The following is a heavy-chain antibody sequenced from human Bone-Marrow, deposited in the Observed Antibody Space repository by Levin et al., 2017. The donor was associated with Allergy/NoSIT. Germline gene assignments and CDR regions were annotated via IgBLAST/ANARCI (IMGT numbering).Heavy chain of an antibody. CDR2: ISHSGTT. V-gene: IGHV4-4*02. D-gene: IGHD1-14*01. CDR3: ARDIRDGTCLDT. CDR1: GDSISSINY. J-gene: IGHJ5*02. Sequence: PSETLSLTCTVSGDSISSINYWSWVRQPPGKGLEWIGEISHSGTTKYRSSLESRVTISLDTSKNQLSLELTSVTAADTAVYYCARDIRDGTCLDTWGQGILVTVSS.